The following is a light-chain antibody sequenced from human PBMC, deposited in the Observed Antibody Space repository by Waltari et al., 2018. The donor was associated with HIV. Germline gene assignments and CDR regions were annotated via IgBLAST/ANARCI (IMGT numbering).Light chain of an antibody. CDR2: AAS. CDR1: QCINSW. CDR3: QQYHTHPHT. V-gene: IGKV1D-16*01. J-gene: IGKJ4*01. Sequence: DIQLTQSPTSLSASVGDRLTITCRPSQCINSWLDWYQQKPEKAPKSLIYAASSLQSGVPSRFSGSGSGTDFILTISSLQPEDFATYYCQQYHTHPHTFGGGTRVQIK.